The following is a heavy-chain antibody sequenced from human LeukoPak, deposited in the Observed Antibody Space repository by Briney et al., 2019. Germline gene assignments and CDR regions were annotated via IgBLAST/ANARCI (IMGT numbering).Heavy chain of an antibody. V-gene: IGHV3-64D*06. CDR3: AKDLSPLVWFVSGSDAFDI. D-gene: IGHD3-10*01. CDR2: VTSDGGTT. Sequence: GGSLRLSCSASGFTFSTYATHWVRQAPGEELEYISGVTSDGGTTYHADSVKSRFTISRDNSKNTLYLQMSSLRVEDTAVYYCAKDLSPLVWFVSGSDAFDIWGQGTMVTVSS. J-gene: IGHJ3*02. CDR1: GFTFSTYA.